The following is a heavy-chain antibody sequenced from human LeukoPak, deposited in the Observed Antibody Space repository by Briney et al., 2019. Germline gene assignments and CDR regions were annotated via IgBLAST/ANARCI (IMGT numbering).Heavy chain of an antibody. Sequence: TGGSLRLSCSASGFTFSRYAMHWVRQAPGKGLEYVSTISNNGDRTYYADSVKGRFTISRDNSKNTLYLQMSSLRAEDTAAYHCVKDDSHYYDSSAYVAWGQGTLVTVSS. CDR2: ISNNGDRT. V-gene: IGHV3-64D*06. J-gene: IGHJ5*02. CDR3: VKDDSHYYDSSAYVA. D-gene: IGHD3-22*01. CDR1: GFTFSRYA.